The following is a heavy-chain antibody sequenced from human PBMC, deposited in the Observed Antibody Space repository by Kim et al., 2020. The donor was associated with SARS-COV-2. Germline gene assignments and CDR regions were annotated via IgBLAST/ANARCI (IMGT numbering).Heavy chain of an antibody. J-gene: IGHJ6*02. Sequence: YYADSVKGRFTISRDNSKNTLYLQMNSLRAEDTAVYYCARVDLYYYGMDVWGQGTTVTVSS. V-gene: IGHV3-33*01. CDR3: ARVDLYYYGMDV.